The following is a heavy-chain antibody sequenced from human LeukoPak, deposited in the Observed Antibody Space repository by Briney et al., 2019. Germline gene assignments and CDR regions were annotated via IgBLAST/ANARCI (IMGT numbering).Heavy chain of an antibody. Sequence: GRSLRLSCAASGFTFSSYGMHWVRQAPGKGLEWVAVISYDGSNKYYVDSVKGRFTISRDNSKNTLYLQMNSLRPEDTSVYFCARSPTSWYFDYWGQGTLVTVSS. CDR2: ISYDGSNK. D-gene: IGHD2-2*01. CDR1: GFTFSSYG. CDR3: ARSPTSWYFDY. J-gene: IGHJ4*02. V-gene: IGHV3-30*03.